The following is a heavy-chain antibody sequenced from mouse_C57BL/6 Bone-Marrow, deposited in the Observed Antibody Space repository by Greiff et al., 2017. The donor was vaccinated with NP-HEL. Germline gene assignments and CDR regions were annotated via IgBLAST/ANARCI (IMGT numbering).Heavy chain of an antibody. D-gene: IGHD1-2*01. CDR2: ISSGSSTT. CDR1: GFTFSDYG. V-gene: IGHV5-17*01. CDR3: ARDTAFAY. Sequence: EVKLVESGGGLVKPGGSLKLSCAASGFTFSDYGMHWVRQAPEKGLEWVAYISSGSSTTYYADTVKGRFTISRDNAKNTLFLQMTSLRSEDTAMYYCARDTAFAYWGQGTLVTVSA. J-gene: IGHJ3*01.